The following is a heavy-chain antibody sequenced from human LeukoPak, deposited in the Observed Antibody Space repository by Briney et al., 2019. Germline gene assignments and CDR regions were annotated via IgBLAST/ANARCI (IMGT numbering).Heavy chain of an antibody. CDR2: IYYSGST. CDR1: GGSISSYY. V-gene: IGHV4-59*12. J-gene: IGHJ5*02. Sequence: SETLSLTCTVSGGSISSYYWSWIRQPPGKGLEWIGYIYYSGSTNYNPSLKSRVTMSVDTSKNQFSLKLSSVTAADTAVYYCARDEYGGNGMGVNWFDPWGQGTLVTVSS. CDR3: ARDEYGGNGMGVNWFDP. D-gene: IGHD4-17*01.